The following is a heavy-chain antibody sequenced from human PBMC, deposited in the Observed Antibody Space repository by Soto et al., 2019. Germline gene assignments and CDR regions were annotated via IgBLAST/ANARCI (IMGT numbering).Heavy chain of an antibody. D-gene: IGHD6-13*01. Sequence: SETLSLTCAVYGGSFSGYYWSWIRQPPGKGLEWIGEINHSGSTNYNPSLKSRVTISVDTSKNQFSLKLSSVTAADTAVYYCAREKPSSSSWYHDYWGQGTLVTVSS. J-gene: IGHJ4*02. CDR3: AREKPSSSSWYHDY. V-gene: IGHV4-34*01. CDR1: GGSFSGYY. CDR2: INHSGST.